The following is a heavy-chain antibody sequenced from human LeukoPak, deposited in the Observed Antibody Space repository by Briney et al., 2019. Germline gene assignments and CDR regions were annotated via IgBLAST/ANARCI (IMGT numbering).Heavy chain of an antibody. CDR2: ISTDNGYT. CDR3: ARDYFNFLVVPNWFDP. D-gene: IGHD3-10*01. J-gene: IGHJ5*02. V-gene: IGHV1-18*01. CDR1: GYSFTNYG. Sequence: ASVKVSCKVSGYSFTNYGISWVRQAPGQGLEWMGWISTDNGYTNYGQNLQGRLTMTTDTSTSTAYMELRSLKSDDTAVYYCARDYFNFLVVPNWFDPWGQGTLATVSS.